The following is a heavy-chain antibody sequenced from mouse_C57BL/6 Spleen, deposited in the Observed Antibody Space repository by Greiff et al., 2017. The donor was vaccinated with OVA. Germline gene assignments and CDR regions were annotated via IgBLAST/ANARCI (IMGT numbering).Heavy chain of an antibody. Sequence: VQLQQSGAELVKPGASVKISCKASGYAFSSYWMNWVKQRPGKGLEWIGQIYPGDGDTNYNGKFKGKATLTADKSSSTSYMQLSSLTSEDSAVYFCARNAGSGAWFAYWGQGTLVTVSA. D-gene: IGHD3-2*02. J-gene: IGHJ3*01. CDR2: IYPGDGDT. V-gene: IGHV1-80*01. CDR3: ARNAGSGAWFAY. CDR1: GYAFSSYW.